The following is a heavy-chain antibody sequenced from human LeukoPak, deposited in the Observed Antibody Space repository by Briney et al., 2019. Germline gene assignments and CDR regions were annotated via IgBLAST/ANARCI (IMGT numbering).Heavy chain of an antibody. CDR3: ARGRVTFLGAFDY. Sequence: GASVKVSCKASGYTFTGYYMHWVRQAPGQGLEWMGWINPNSGGTNYAQKFQGRVTMTRDTSISTAYMELSRLRSDGTAVYYCARGRVTFLGAFDYWGQGTLVTVSS. J-gene: IGHJ4*02. CDR1: GYTFTGYY. D-gene: IGHD2/OR15-2a*01. V-gene: IGHV1-2*02. CDR2: INPNSGGT.